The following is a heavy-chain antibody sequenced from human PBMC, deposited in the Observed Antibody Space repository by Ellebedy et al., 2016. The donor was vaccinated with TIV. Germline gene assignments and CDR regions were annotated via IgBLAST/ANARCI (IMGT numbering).Heavy chain of an antibody. CDR2: IKQDGSEK. J-gene: IGHJ3*02. V-gene: IGHV3-7*03. CDR1: GFTFSSYE. D-gene: IGHD1-26*01. Sequence: GGSLRLSCAASGFTFSSYEMNWVRQAPGKGLEWVANIKQDGSEKYYVDSVKGRFTISRDNAKNSLYLQMNSLRAEDTAVYYCAREAYSGSYPYAFDIWGQGTMVTVSS. CDR3: AREAYSGSYPYAFDI.